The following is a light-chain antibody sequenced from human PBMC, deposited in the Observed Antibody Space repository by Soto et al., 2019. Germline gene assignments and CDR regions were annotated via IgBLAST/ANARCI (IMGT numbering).Light chain of an antibody. CDR3: QQYNNWPRT. CDR2: GAS. J-gene: IGKJ2*01. Sequence: EIVMTQSPATLSVSPGERATLSCRASQSVSSNLAWYQQKPGQAPRLLIYGASTRATGIPARFSGSGSGTEFTLTISSLQSADFAVYYCQQYNNWPRTFCQGTKLEIK. CDR1: QSVSSN. V-gene: IGKV3-15*01.